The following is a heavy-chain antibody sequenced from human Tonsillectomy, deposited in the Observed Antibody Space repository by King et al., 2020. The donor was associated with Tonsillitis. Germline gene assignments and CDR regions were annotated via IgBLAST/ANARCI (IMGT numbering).Heavy chain of an antibody. D-gene: IGHD3-3*01. CDR2: IYYSGST. V-gene: IGHV4-30-4*01. Sequence: QLQESGPGLVKPSQTLSLTCTVSGGPISSGDYYWSWIRQPPGKGLEWIGYIYYSGSTYYNPSLKSRVTISVDTSKNQFSLKLSSVTAADTAVYYCARARGDYDFWSGYYIHFDYWGQGTLVTVSS. J-gene: IGHJ4*02. CDR3: ARARGDYDFWSGYYIHFDY. CDR1: GGPISSGDYY.